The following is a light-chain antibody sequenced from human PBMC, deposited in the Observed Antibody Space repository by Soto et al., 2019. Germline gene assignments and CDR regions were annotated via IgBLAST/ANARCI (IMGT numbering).Light chain of an antibody. CDR1: SSNIGAQYN. CDR3: QSYDSSLSGWV. CDR2: GNS. J-gene: IGLJ2*01. V-gene: IGLV1-40*01. Sequence: QTVVTQPPSVSGAPGQRVTISCTGSSSNIGAQYNVHWYQQLPGTAPKLLIYGNSNRPSGVPDRFSGSKSGTSASLAITGLQAEDEADYHCQSYDSSLSGWVFGGGTKLTVL.